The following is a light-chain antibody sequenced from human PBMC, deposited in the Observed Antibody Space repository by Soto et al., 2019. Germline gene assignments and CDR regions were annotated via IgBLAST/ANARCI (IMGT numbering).Light chain of an antibody. CDR3: QQSYSTPPT. CDR1: QSISSY. J-gene: IGKJ1*01. V-gene: IGKV1-39*01. CDR2: AAS. Sequence: DSQMTQSPGSLSASVVDRVTSTCRASQSISSYLNWYQQKPGKAPKLLIYAASSLQSGFPSRLSGSGSGTDFTLTISSLQPEDFATYYCQQSYSTPPTFGKGTKVDIK.